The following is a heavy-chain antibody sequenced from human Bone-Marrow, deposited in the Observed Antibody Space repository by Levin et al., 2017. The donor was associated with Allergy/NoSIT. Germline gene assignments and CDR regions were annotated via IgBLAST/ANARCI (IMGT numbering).Heavy chain of an antibody. D-gene: IGHD3-3*01. J-gene: IGHJ6*02. V-gene: IGHV1-8*01. Sequence: ASVKVSCKASGYTFTSYDINWVRQATGQGLEWMGWMNPNSGNTGYAQKFQGRVTMTRNTSISTAYMELSSLRSEDTAVYYCARVQTYYDFWSGYYYGMDVWGQGTTVTVSS. CDR3: ARVQTYYDFWSGYYYGMDV. CDR1: GYTFTSYD. CDR2: MNPNSGNT.